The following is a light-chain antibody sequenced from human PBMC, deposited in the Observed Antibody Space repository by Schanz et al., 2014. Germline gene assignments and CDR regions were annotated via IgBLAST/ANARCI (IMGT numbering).Light chain of an antibody. CDR3: SSYTSSGTPV. J-gene: IGLJ3*02. V-gene: IGLV2-14*01. CDR2: DVS. CDR1: SSDVGGYDY. Sequence: QSALTQPASVSGSPGQSITISCTGISSDVGGYDYVSWYQQHPGKDPKLMIYDVSNRPSGVSNRFSGSKSGNTASLTISGLQAEDEADYYCSSYTSSGTPVFGGGTKLTVL.